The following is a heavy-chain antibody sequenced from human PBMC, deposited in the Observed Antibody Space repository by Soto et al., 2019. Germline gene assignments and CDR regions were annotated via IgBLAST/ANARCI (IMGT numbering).Heavy chain of an antibody. J-gene: IGHJ3*01. CDR3: ANWNEREHAFDV. Sequence: DVQLVESGGGLIQPGESLRLSCAAFGLTISGKKYVAWVRQAPGKGLEWVSALYDVDGSFDADSVTGRFTTSSDSSKTTVYLQMNDLRPDDTAVYYCANWNEREHAFDVWGQGTTVTISS. D-gene: IGHD1-1*01. V-gene: IGHV3-53*01. CDR2: LYDVDGS. CDR1: GLTISGKKY.